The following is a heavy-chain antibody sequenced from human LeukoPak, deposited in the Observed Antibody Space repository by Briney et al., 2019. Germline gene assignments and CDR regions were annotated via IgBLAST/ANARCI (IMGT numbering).Heavy chain of an antibody. Sequence: PGGSLRLSCAASGFTFSSCGMHWVRQAPGKGLEWVAVISYDGSNKYYADSVKGRFTISRDNSKNTLYLQMNSLRAEDTAVYYCAKDSYAHFDYWGQGTLVTVSS. CDR3: AKDSYAHFDY. CDR1: GFTFSSCG. CDR2: ISYDGSNK. J-gene: IGHJ4*02. V-gene: IGHV3-30*18.